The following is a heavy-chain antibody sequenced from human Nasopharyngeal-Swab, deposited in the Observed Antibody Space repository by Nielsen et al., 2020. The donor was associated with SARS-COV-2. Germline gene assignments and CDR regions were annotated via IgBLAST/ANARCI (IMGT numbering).Heavy chain of an antibody. J-gene: IGHJ4*02. CDR1: GFTFSSYG. Sequence: GESLKISCAASGFTFSSYGMHWVRQAPGKGLEWVAVISYDGSNKYYADSVKGRFTISRDNSKNTLYLQMNSLRAEDTAVYYCAKDPLYSGYDLRYYLDYWGQGTLVTVSS. V-gene: IGHV3-30*18. D-gene: IGHD5-12*01. CDR3: AKDPLYSGYDLRYYLDY. CDR2: ISYDGSNK.